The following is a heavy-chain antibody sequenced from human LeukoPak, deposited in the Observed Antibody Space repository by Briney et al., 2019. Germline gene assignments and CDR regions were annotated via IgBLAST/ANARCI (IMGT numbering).Heavy chain of an antibody. CDR2: ISGSGDNT. Sequence: PGGSLRLSCAASGFTFSSYAMSWVRQVPGKGLEWVSVISGSGDNTYYADSVKGRFTISRDNSKNTLYLQMNSLRAEDTAVYYCARVDAYCGGDCYADYWGQGTLVTVSP. CDR1: GFTFSSYA. CDR3: ARVDAYCGGDCYADY. D-gene: IGHD2-21*02. J-gene: IGHJ4*02. V-gene: IGHV3-23*01.